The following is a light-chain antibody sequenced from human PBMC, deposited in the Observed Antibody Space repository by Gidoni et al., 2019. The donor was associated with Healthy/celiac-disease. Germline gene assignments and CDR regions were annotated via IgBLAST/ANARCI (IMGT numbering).Light chain of an antibody. J-gene: IGKJ1*01. CDR3: QQYYSYPQT. V-gene: IGKV1-8*01. CDR2: AA. Sequence: AIRMTQSPSSLSASTGDRVTITCRASQGISSYLAWYQQKPGKAPKLLIYAASRFSGSGSGTDFTLTISCLQSEDFATYYCQQYYSYPQTFGQGTKVEI. CDR1: QGISSY.